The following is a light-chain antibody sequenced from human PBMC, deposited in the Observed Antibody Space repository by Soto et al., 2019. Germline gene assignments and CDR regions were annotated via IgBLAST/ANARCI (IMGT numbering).Light chain of an antibody. CDR2: DAS. CDR1: QSISSW. CDR3: HHYNSYSQT. V-gene: IGKV1-5*01. J-gene: IGKJ1*01. Sequence: DIQMTQAASMLSAPAGHTVTIGGRASQSISSWLAWYQQKPGKAPQLPIYDASSLESAVPSRFSGSGSGTEFPLTIRSLQPDDFATYYCHHYNSYSQTFGQGTRWIS.